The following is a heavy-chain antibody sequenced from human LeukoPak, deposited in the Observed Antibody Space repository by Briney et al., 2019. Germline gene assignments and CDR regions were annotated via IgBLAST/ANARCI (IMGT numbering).Heavy chain of an antibody. D-gene: IGHD6-13*01. CDR2: IRYDGSNK. CDR1: GFTFSSYG. V-gene: IGHV3-30*02. CDR3: AKDLPVIAAAGLDYFDY. Sequence: GGSLRLSCAASGFTFSSYGMHWVRQAPGKGLEWVAFIRYDGSNKYYADSVKGRFTISRDNSKNTLYLQMNSLRAEDTAVYYCAKDLPVIAAAGLDYFDYWGQGTLVTVSS. J-gene: IGHJ4*02.